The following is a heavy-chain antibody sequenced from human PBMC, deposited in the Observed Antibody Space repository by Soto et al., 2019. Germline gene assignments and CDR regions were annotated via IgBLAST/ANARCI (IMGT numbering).Heavy chain of an antibody. CDR1: GGSISSSSYY. CDR3: ASPFFYGSGIPLPDMDV. J-gene: IGHJ6*02. D-gene: IGHD3-10*01. Sequence: PSATLSLTFTVAGGSISSSSYYWCWILHPPGKGLECIGSIYYSGSTYYNPSLKSRVTISVDTSKNQFSLKLSSVTAADTAVYYCASPFFYGSGIPLPDMDVWGQGTTVTVSS. CDR2: IYYSGST. V-gene: IGHV4-39*01.